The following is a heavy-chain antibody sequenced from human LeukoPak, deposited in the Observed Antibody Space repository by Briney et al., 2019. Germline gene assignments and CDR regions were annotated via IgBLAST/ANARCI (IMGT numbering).Heavy chain of an antibody. CDR2: ISWNSGSI. CDR3: AKDGGSGWYFFDY. CDR1: GFTFDDYA. J-gene: IGHJ4*02. Sequence: GGSLRHSCAASGFTFDDYAMHWVRQAPGKGLEWVSGISWNSGSIGYADSVKGRFTISRDNAKNSLYLQMNSLRAEDTALYYCAKDGGSGWYFFDYWGQGTLVTVSS. D-gene: IGHD6-19*01. V-gene: IGHV3-9*01.